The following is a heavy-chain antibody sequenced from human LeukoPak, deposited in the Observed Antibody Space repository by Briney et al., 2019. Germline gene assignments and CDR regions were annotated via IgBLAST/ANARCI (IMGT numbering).Heavy chain of an antibody. V-gene: IGHV3-74*01. J-gene: IGHJ3*02. CDR2: INTDTRGT. CDR3: AKDVRSGIAAAGGAFDI. CDR1: GFTFTDYW. Sequence: GGSLRLSCAASGFTFTDYWMHWVRQAPGKGLVWVSIINTDTRGTYYADSVKGRFTISRDNAKNTLYLQMNSLRAEDTAVYYCAKDVRSGIAAAGGAFDIWGQGTMVTVSS. D-gene: IGHD6-13*01.